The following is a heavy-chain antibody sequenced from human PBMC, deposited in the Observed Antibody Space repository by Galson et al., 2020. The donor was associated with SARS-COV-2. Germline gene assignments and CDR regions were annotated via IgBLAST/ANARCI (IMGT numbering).Heavy chain of an antibody. CDR3: AHVLYFESSGYWGFDY. V-gene: IGHV2-5*02. CDR1: GFSLSSSGVG. CDR2: IYLDHDE. D-gene: IGHD3-22*01. J-gene: IGHJ4*02. Sequence: SGPTLVKPTQTLTLTFTFSGFSLSSSGVGVGWIRHPPGKALECLALIYLDHDEHYSPSLKSRLTITKATSKNQVVLTMTNMDPVDTGTYYCAHVLYFESSGYWGFDYWGQGTRVIVSS.